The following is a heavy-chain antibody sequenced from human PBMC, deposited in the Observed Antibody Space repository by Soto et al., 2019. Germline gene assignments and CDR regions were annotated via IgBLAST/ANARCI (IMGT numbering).Heavy chain of an antibody. V-gene: IGHV3-66*01. CDR2: IYSGGST. CDR3: ARDSPAVFYYMDV. Sequence: GGSLRLSCAASGFTVSSNYMSWVRQAPGKGLEWVSVIYSGGSTYYADSVKGRFTISRDNSKNTLYLQMNSLRAEDTAVYYCARDSPAVFYYMDVWGKGTTVTVPS. CDR1: GFTVSSNY. J-gene: IGHJ6*03.